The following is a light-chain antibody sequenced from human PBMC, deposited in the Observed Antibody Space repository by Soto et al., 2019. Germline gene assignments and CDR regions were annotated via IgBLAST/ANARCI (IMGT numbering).Light chain of an antibody. CDR1: SGSIASNY. CDR3: QSCDSSSYV. V-gene: IGLV6-57*04. J-gene: IGLJ1*01. CDR2: EDN. Sequence: NFMLTQPHSVSESPGKTVTISCTRSSGSIASNYVQWYQQRPGSAPTTVIYEDNERPSGVPDRFSGSIDRSSNSASLTISGLKTEDEADYYCQSCDSSSYVFGSGTKLTVL.